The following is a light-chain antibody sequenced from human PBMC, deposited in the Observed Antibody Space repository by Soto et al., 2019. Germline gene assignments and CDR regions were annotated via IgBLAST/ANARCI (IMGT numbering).Light chain of an antibody. V-gene: IGKV3-15*01. CDR2: GAS. CDR3: QQYNNWPLT. J-gene: IGKJ5*01. Sequence: EIVLTQSPATLSSFPGDRVTLSCRASQSVSSNLAWYQQKPGQAPRLLIHGASSRATGIPVRFSGSGSGTEFTLTISSLQSEDFAVYYRQQYNNWPLTFGQGTRLEIK. CDR1: QSVSSN.